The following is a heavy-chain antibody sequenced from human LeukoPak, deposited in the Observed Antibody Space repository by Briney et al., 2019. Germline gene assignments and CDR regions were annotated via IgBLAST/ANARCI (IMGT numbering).Heavy chain of an antibody. J-gene: IGHJ4*02. CDR2: IYYSGST. CDR1: GGSISSSSYY. D-gene: IGHD3-9*01. CDR3: ATYYDILTAYTFDY. V-gene: IGHV4-39*01. Sequence: NPSETLSLTCTVSGGSISSSSYYWGWIRQPPGKGLEWIGSIYYSGSTYYNPSLKSRVTISVDTSKNQFSLKLSSVTAADTAVYYCATYYDILTAYTFDYWGQGTLVTVSS.